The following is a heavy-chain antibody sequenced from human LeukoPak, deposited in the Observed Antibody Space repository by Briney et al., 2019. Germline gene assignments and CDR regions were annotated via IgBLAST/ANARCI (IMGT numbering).Heavy chain of an antibody. Sequence: PSQTLSLTCAVSGGSISSGGYSWSWIRQPPGKGLEWIGEINHSGSTNYNPSLKSRVTISVDTSKNQFSLKLSSVTAADTAVYYCARVRSTLGVVAKKYNWFDPWGQGTLVTVSS. D-gene: IGHD2-15*01. CDR3: ARVRSTLGVVAKKYNWFDP. J-gene: IGHJ5*02. CDR2: INHSGST. V-gene: IGHV4-30-2*01. CDR1: GGSISSGGYS.